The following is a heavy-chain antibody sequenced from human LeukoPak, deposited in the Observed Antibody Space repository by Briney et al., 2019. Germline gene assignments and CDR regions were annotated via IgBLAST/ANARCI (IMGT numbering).Heavy chain of an antibody. V-gene: IGHV4-59*01. D-gene: IGHD2-2*01. Sequence: SSETLSLTCTVSGGSISSYYWSWIRQPPGKGLEWIGYIYYSGSTNHNPSLKSRVTISVDTSKNQFSLKLSSVTAADTAVYYCARECSSTSCHSRFAFDIWGQGTMVTVSS. CDR3: ARECSSTSCHSRFAFDI. CDR1: GGSISSYY. J-gene: IGHJ3*02. CDR2: IYYSGST.